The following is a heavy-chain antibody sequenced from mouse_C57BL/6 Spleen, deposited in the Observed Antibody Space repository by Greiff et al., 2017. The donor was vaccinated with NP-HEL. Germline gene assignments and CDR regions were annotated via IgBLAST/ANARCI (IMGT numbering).Heavy chain of an antibody. D-gene: IGHD2-5*01. CDR1: GYTFTSYW. CDR3: ARGYSNYDYAMDY. J-gene: IGHJ4*01. CDR2: IYPGSGST. V-gene: IGHV1-55*01. Sequence: QVQLQQPGAELVKPGASVKMSCKASGYTFTSYWITWVKQRPGQGLEWIGDIYPGSGSTNYNEKFKSKATLTVDTSSSTAYMQLSSLTSEDSAVYYCARGYSNYDYAMDYWGQGTSVTVSS.